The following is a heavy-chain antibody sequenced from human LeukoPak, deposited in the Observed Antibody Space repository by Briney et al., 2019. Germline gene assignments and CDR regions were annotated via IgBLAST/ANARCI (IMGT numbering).Heavy chain of an antibody. J-gene: IGHJ4*02. Sequence: ASVKVSCKASGYTFTSYDVNWVRQATGQGLEWMGWVNPNSGHTGYAQKFQGKVTMTTNTSISTAYMELSSLRSEDTAVYYCARGAPGSYCSGGSCPYFDYWGQGTLVSVSS. CDR2: VNPNSGHT. CDR1: GYTFTSYD. D-gene: IGHD2-15*01. V-gene: IGHV1-8*01. CDR3: ARGAPGSYCSGGSCPYFDY.